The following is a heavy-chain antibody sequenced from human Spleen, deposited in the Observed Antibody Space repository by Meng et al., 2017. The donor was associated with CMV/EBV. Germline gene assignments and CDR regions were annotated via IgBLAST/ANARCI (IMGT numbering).Heavy chain of an antibody. CDR2: VKNKTEGATA. J-gene: IGHJ1*01. CDR3: MAGEVYEFTDKDSQKKQVVP. CDR1: GFTFTRAW. D-gene: IGHD2-21*01. Sequence: GGSLRLSCVASGFTFTRAWMSWVRQAPGKGPEWVGRVKNKTEGATADYAAFVKGRFTISRDDLKQIVFLEMTGLQREDTAVYSCMAGEVYEFTDKDSQKKQVVPWGQGTLVTVSS. V-gene: IGHV3-15*01.